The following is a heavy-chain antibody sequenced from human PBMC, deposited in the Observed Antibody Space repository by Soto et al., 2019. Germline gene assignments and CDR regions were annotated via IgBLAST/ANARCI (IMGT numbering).Heavy chain of an antibody. V-gene: IGHV4-61*01. Sequence: SETLSLTCTVSGGSVSSGSYYWSWIRQPPGKGLEWIGYIYYSGSTNYNPSLKSRVTISVDTSKNQFSLKLSPVTAADTAVYYCAKWGGAGSDCWGQGTLVTVSS. J-gene: IGHJ4*02. CDR1: GGSVSSGSYY. CDR2: IYYSGST. D-gene: IGHD1-26*01. CDR3: AKWGGAGSDC.